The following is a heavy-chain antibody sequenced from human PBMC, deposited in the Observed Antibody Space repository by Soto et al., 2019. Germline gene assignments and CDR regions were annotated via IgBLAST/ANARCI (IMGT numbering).Heavy chain of an antibody. J-gene: IGHJ6*02. CDR2: IHHSGST. D-gene: IGHD3-3*01. V-gene: IGHV4-4*02. CDR1: GGSISSSNW. CDR3: ARVSEYDFWSGYYGYYGMDV. Sequence: PSETLSLTCAVSGGSISSSNWWSWVRQPPGKGLEWIGEIHHSGSTNYNPSLKSRVTISVDKSKNQFSLKLSSVTAADTAVYYCARVSEYDFWSGYYGYYGMDVWGQGTTVTVSS.